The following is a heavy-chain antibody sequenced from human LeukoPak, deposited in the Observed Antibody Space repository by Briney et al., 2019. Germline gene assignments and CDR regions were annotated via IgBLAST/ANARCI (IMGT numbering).Heavy chain of an antibody. V-gene: IGHV3-53*01. CDR1: GFTVSSNY. J-gene: IGHJ4*02. CDR3: ARASLYGILTGYYTPYYFDY. D-gene: IGHD3-9*01. Sequence: VGSLRLSCAASGFTVSSNYMSWVRQAPGKGLEWVSVIYSGGSTYYADSVKGRFTISRDNSKNTLYLQMNSLRAEDTAVYYCARASLYGILTGYYTPYYFDYWGQGTLVTVSS. CDR2: IYSGGST.